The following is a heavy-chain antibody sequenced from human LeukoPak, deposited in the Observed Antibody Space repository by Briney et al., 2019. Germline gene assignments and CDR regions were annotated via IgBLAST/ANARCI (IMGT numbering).Heavy chain of an antibody. V-gene: IGHV3-7*01. D-gene: IGHD6-13*01. CDR3: VRSQYSSSS. Sequence: PGGSLRLSCAASGFSFSTDWMSWVRQAPGKGLEWVANMKQDGSEKHYVDSVKGRFTISRDNAKNSLYLQMSSLRVEDTAVYYCVRSQYSSSSWGQGTLVTVSS. J-gene: IGHJ5*02. CDR1: GFSFSTDW. CDR2: MKQDGSEK.